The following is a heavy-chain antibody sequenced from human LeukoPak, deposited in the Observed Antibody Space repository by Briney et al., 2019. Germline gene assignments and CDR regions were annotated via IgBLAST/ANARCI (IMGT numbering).Heavy chain of an antibody. J-gene: IGHJ6*02. V-gene: IGHV1-8*01. Sequence: GASVKVSCKASGYTFTSYDINWVRQATGQGLEWMGWMNPNSGNTGYAQKFQGRVTMTRNTSISTAYMELSSLRSEDTAVYYCARDGSPPRRWTTVNSYYYYGMDVWGQGTTVTVSS. CDR2: MNPNSGNT. CDR1: GYTFTSYD. CDR3: ARDGSPPRRWTTVNSYYYYGMDV. D-gene: IGHD4-17*01.